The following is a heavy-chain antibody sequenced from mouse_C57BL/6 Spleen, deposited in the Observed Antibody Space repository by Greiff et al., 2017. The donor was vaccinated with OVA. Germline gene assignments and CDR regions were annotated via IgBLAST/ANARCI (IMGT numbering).Heavy chain of an antibody. J-gene: IGHJ2*01. CDR3: TLDDYDGSYFDY. CDR2: IDPADGDT. V-gene: IGHV14-1*01. D-gene: IGHD2-4*01. CDR1: GFNIQDYY. Sequence: VQLQQSGAELVRPGASVTLSCTASGFNIQDYYMHWVKQRPEQGLEWLGRIDPADGDTEYAPKFQGKATMTAATSSNTAYLQLSSLTSEDTAVYYCTLDDYDGSYFDYWGQGTTLTVSS.